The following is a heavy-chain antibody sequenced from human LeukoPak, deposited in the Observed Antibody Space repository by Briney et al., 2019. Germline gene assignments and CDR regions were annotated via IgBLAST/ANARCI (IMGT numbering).Heavy chain of an antibody. Sequence: GGSLRLSCAASGFTFNNYTMIWVRQAPGKGLEWISSVSSTGRFMFYAASVKGRFTTSRDNAKNSFYLQMNSLRAGDTAVYYCARGASLYYYDSSGYSDYWGQGTLVTVSS. CDR1: GFTFNNYT. J-gene: IGHJ4*02. CDR2: VSSTGRFM. CDR3: ARGASLYYYDSSGYSDY. D-gene: IGHD3-22*01. V-gene: IGHV3-21*06.